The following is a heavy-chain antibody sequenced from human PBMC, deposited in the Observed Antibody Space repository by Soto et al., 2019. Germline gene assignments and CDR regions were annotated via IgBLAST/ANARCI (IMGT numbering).Heavy chain of an antibody. V-gene: IGHV1-58*01. CDR1: GFTFTSSA. CDR3: AAKLGYCSGGSCYYYYYGMDV. J-gene: IGHJ6*02. D-gene: IGHD2-15*01. Sequence: SVKVSCKASGFTFTSSAVQWVRQARGQRLEWIGWIVVGSGNTNYAQKFQERVTITRDMSTSTAYMELSSLRSEDTAVYYCAAKLGYCSGGSCYYYYYGMDVWGQGTTVTVSS. CDR2: IVVGSGNT.